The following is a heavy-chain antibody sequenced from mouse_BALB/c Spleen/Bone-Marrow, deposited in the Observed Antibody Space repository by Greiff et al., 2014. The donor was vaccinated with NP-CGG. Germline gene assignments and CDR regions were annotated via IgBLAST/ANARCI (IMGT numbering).Heavy chain of an antibody. J-gene: IGHJ4*01. D-gene: IGHD2-14*01. CDR1: GFSLTSYG. CDR2: IWSGGST. CDR3: ARRRYRYDAMDY. Sequence: VQLVESGPGLVQPSQSLSITCTVSGFSLTSYGVHWARQSPGKGLEWLGVIWSGGSTDYNAAFISRLGISKDNSKSQVLFKMNSLQANDTAIYYCARRRYRYDAMDYWGQGTSVTVSS. V-gene: IGHV2-2*02.